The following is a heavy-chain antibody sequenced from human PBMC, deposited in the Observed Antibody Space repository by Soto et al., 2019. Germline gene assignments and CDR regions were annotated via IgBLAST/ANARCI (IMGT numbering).Heavy chain of an antibody. D-gene: IGHD3-10*01. J-gene: IGHJ4*02. CDR3: AVSPCYCGSGRYLSYYFDH. V-gene: IGHV4-30-2*01. Sequence: SETLSLTCAVSGGSISSSGYSWSWIRQPPGKGLEWIGNIYHSGSTYYNPSLKSRVTISVDRSKNQFSLKLSSVTAAATAVYYCAVSPCYCGSGRYLSYYFDHWGQGTLVTVSS. CDR2: IYHSGST. CDR1: GGSISSSGYS.